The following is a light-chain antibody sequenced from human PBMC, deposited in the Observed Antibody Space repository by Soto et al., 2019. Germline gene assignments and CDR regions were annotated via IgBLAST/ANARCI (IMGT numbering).Light chain of an antibody. CDR1: SSDVGAYDY. V-gene: IGLV2-8*01. J-gene: IGLJ1*01. CDR3: SSFAVSNNFPYV. Sequence: QSALTQPPSASGSPGQSVTISCTGTSSDVGAYDYVSWYQQHPGKAPKLMIYEINKRPSGVPDRFSGSKSGKTASLTVSGLQAEDEADYYCSSFAVSNNFPYVFRTGTKLTVL. CDR2: EIN.